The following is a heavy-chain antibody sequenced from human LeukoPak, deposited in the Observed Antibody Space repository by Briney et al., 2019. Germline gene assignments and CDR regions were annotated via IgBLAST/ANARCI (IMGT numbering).Heavy chain of an antibody. D-gene: IGHD3-3*01. CDR1: GGSISSSSYY. V-gene: IGHV4-39*07. Sequence: SETLSLTCTVSGGSISSSSYYWGWIRQPPGKGLEWIGSIYYSGSTYYNPSLKSRVTISVDTSKNQFSLKLSSVTAADTAVYYCARAPGDFWSGYYTDYYYYMDVWGKGTTVTVSS. CDR3: ARAPGDFWSGYYTDYYYYMDV. CDR2: IYYSGST. J-gene: IGHJ6*03.